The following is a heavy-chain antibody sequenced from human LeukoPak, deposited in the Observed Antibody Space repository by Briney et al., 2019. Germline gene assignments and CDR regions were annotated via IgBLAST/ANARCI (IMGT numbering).Heavy chain of an antibody. V-gene: IGHV3-23*01. CDR1: GFTFSSCA. CDR2: ITGSGDST. Sequence: GGSLRLSCAASGFTFSSCAMRWVRQAPGKGLEWVSAITGSGDSTYYADSVKGRFTISRDNSKNSLYLQMNSLRAEDTAVYYCAKSTFMTTVTTGSFDYWAREPWSPSPQ. D-gene: IGHD4-17*01. J-gene: IGHJ4*02. CDR3: AKSTFMTTVTTGSFDY.